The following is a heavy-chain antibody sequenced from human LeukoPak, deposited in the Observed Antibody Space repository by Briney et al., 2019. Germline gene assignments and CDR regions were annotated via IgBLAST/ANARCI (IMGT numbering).Heavy chain of an antibody. CDR2: LYHPDST. V-gene: IGHV4-38-2*01. D-gene: IGHD2-2*01. J-gene: IGHJ6*03. Sequence: SETLSLTCGVSGYPINNAYYWVWIRQPPGKGLEWIGSLYHPDSTYYNPSLKSRVTMSVDTSRNQFSLRLSFVTAADTAVYYCARQYDSYFYYYLDLWGKGTTVTVSS. CDR1: GYPINNAYY. CDR3: ARQYDSYFYYYLDL.